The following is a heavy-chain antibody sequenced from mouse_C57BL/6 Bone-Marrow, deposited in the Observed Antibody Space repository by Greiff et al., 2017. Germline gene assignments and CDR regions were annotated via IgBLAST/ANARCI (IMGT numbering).Heavy chain of an antibody. Sequence: ESGPGLVKPSQSLSLTCSVTGYSITSGYYWNWIRQFPGNKLEWMGYISYDGSNNYNPSLKNPNSITRDTSKNQFFLKLNSVTTEDTATYYCARGFYYGRPWFAYWGQGTLVTVSA. V-gene: IGHV3-6*01. D-gene: IGHD1-1*01. CDR1: GYSITSGYY. CDR2: ISYDGSN. CDR3: ARGFYYGRPWFAY. J-gene: IGHJ3*01.